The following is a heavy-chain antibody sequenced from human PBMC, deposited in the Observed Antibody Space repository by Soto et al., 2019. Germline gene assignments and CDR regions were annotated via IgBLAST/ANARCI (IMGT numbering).Heavy chain of an antibody. D-gene: IGHD3-10*01. CDR2: MNPNSGDT. CDR3: ARGELLWCGELLR. J-gene: IGHJ4*02. V-gene: IGHV1-8*01. CDR1: GYTFTSYE. Sequence: QVQLVQSGAEVKKPGASVKVSCKASGYTFTSYEINWVRQATGQGLEWMGWMNPNSGDTGYAQKFQGRVTMTRNTSTSTAYMELSSLRPEDMAVYYCARGELLWCGELLRWGQGTLVTVSS.